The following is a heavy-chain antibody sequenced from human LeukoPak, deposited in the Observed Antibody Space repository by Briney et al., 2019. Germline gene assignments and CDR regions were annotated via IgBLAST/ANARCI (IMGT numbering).Heavy chain of an antibody. J-gene: IGHJ4*02. D-gene: IGHD3-22*01. CDR2: INHTGST. CDR3: ARGRSVDDSSGYYPRY. CDR1: GGSFSGYY. V-gene: IGHV4-34*01. Sequence: SETLSLTCAVYGGSFSGYYCSWIRQPPGKGLEWIGEINHTGSTNYNPSLKSRVTISVDTSKNQFSLKLSSVTAADTAVYYCARGRSVDDSSGYYPRYWGQGTLVTVSS.